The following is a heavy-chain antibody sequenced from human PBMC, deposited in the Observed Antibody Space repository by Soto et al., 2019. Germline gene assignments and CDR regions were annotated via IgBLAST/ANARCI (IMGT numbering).Heavy chain of an antibody. Sequence: EVQLLESGGGLVQPGGSLRLSCAASGFTFSTHAMIWVRQAPGKGLNWVSTVDVGGGSTYYTDSVKGRFTVSRDNSKNTVYLQLNTLRAEDTAIYFCAIASGPAGGGACDICGQGTMVTVSS. CDR1: GFTFSTHA. CDR3: AIASGPAGGGACDI. CDR2: VDVGGGST. J-gene: IGHJ3*02. D-gene: IGHD6-25*01. V-gene: IGHV3-23*01.